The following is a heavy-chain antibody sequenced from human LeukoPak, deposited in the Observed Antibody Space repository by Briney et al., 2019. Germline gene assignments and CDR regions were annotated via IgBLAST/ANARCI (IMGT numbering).Heavy chain of an antibody. CDR1: GGTFISYA. V-gene: IGHV1-69*04. CDR2: IIPILGIA. D-gene: IGHD2-21*02. Sequence: SVKVSCKASGGTFISYAISWVRQAPGQGLEWMGRIIPILGIANYAQKFQGRVTITADKSTSTAYMELSSLRSEDTAVYYCARGCGGDCYSAFDIWGQGTMVTVSS. J-gene: IGHJ3*02. CDR3: ARGCGGDCYSAFDI.